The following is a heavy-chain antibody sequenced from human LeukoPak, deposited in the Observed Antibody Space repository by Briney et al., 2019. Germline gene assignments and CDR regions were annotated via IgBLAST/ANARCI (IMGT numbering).Heavy chain of an antibody. CDR1: GFTFSSYG. CDR3: AKVTSGYEGISDY. V-gene: IGHV3-30*18. J-gene: IGHJ4*02. D-gene: IGHD5-12*01. CDR2: ISYDGGNK. Sequence: GSLRLSCAASGFTFSSYGMHWVRQAPGKGLEWVVVISYDGGNKYYADSVKGRFTISRDNSKNKLYLQMNSLRAEDTAVYYCAKVTSGYEGISDYWGQGTLVTVSS.